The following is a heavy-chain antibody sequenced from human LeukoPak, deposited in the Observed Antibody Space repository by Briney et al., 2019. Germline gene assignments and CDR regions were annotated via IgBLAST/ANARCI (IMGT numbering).Heavy chain of an antibody. J-gene: IGHJ4*02. V-gene: IGHV3-15*01. CDR1: GFTFGNAW. CDR3: ATAPGFWASAPLDY. Sequence: GGSLRLSCEVSGFTFGNAWPSWVRQAPGKGLEWIGRIQSRADGGTTYLATPVKGRFTISREDSENTLHLQMNSLKTEDTAVYYCATAPGFWASAPLDYWGRGTLVTVSS. CDR2: IQSRADGGTT. D-gene: IGHD6-25*01.